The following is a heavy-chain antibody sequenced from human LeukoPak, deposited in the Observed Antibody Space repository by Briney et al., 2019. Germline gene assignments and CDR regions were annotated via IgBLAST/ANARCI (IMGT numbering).Heavy chain of an antibody. D-gene: IGHD4-11*01. CDR1: GFTFSSYA. Sequence: GGSLRLSCAPSGFTFSSYAMHWVRQAPGKGLEWVAVISYAGSNKFYADSVRDRVTISRDNSKNTLYLQMNNLKTEDTAVYYCARGQHRVTYSDDAFDIWGQGTMVTVSS. J-gene: IGHJ3*02. CDR2: ISYAGSNK. V-gene: IGHV3-30-3*01. CDR3: ARGQHRVTYSDDAFDI.